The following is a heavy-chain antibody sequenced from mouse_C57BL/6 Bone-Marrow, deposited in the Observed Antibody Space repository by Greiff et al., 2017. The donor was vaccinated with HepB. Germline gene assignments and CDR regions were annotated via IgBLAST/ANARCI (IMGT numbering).Heavy chain of an antibody. CDR3: ARPRNYGNYFYAMDY. Sequence: EVKLMESGGGLVKPGGSLKLSCAASGFTFSDYGMHWVRQAPEKGLEWVAYISSGSSTIYYADTVKGRFTISRDNAKNTLFLQMTSLRSEDTAMYYCARPRNYGNYFYAMDYWGQGTSVTVSS. CDR2: ISSGSSTI. D-gene: IGHD2-1*01. J-gene: IGHJ4*01. V-gene: IGHV5-17*01. CDR1: GFTFSDYG.